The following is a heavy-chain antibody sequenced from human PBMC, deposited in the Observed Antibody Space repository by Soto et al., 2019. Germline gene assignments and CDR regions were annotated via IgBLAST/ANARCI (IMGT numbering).Heavy chain of an antibody. V-gene: IGHV1-69*13. D-gene: IGHD2-8*01. CDR1: GGTFSSYG. CDR2: IIPLFGTT. J-gene: IGHJ6*02. CDR3: ARERYQVLSDGMDV. Sequence: SVKVSCKAYGGTFSSYGISWVRQAPGQGLEWMGGIIPLFGTTNFAHKFKGRVTITADESTSTVYMELSSLRFEDTAMYYCARERYQVLSDGMDVWCQGTSVTVS.